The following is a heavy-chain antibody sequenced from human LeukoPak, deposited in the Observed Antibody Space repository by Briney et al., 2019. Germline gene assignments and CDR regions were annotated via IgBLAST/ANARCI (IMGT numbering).Heavy chain of an antibody. Sequence: SETLSLTCTGSGGSISSYYWSWIRQPPGKGLEWIGYIYYSGSTNYNPSLKSRVTISVDTSKNQFSLKLSSVTAADTAVYYCARAVAGHRKFDYWGQGTLVTVSS. V-gene: IGHV4-59*01. D-gene: IGHD6-19*01. CDR1: GGSISSYY. CDR3: ARAVAGHRKFDY. J-gene: IGHJ4*02. CDR2: IYYSGST.